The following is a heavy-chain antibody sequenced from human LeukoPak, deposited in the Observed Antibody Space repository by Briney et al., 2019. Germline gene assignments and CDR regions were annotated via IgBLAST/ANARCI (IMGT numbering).Heavy chain of an antibody. CDR2: ISAYNGNT. CDR1: GYTFTSYG. Sequence: ASVKVSCKASGYTFTSYGISWVRQAPGQGLEWMGWISAYNGNTNYAQKLQGRVTMTTDTSTSTAYMELRSLRSDDTAVCHCARDRDYVWGSYRYPPSSFDYWGQGTLVTVSS. V-gene: IGHV1-18*01. J-gene: IGHJ4*02. CDR3: ARDRDYVWGSYRYPPSSFDY. D-gene: IGHD3-16*02.